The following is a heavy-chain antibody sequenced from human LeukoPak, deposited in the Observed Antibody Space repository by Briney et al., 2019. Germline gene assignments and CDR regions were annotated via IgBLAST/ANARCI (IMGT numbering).Heavy chain of an antibody. D-gene: IGHD1-26*01. Sequence: GGSLRLSCAASGFTFSSYWMSWVRQAPGKGLEWVANIKQDGSEKYYVDSVKGRFTISRDNAKNSLYLQMNSLRAEDTAVYYCARDRMVGATTGGGDYWGQGTLVTVSS. CDR3: ARDRMVGATTGGGDY. J-gene: IGHJ4*02. CDR1: GFTFSSYW. CDR2: IKQDGSEK. V-gene: IGHV3-7*01.